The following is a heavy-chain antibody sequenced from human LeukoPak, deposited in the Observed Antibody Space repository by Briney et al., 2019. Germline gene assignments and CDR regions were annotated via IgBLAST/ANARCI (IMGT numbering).Heavy chain of an antibody. D-gene: IGHD6-6*01. J-gene: IGHJ5*02. CDR2: ISGTGGTT. V-gene: IGHV3-23*01. CDR3: AKSSPRPGDR. Sequence: PGESLRLACAASGFTFSNYAMSWVRQAPGKGLEWVSGISGTGGTTYYVDSVKGRFTISRDNSKNTLFLQMNSLRADDTAVYYCAKSSPRPGDRWGQGTLVIVSS. CDR1: GFTFSNYA.